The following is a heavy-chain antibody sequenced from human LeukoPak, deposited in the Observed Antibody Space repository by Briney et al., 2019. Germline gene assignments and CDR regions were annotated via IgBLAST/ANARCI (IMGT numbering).Heavy chain of an antibody. CDR3: ARGCSPGTCSPFDY. V-gene: IGHV3-48*02. CDR1: GFTFSTYS. J-gene: IGHJ4*02. Sequence: PGGSLRLSCAASGFTFSTYSMNWVRQAPGKGRGWVSYISSSISTVYYADSVRGRFTISRDNAKNSLYLQMNSLRDEDTAVYYCARGCSPGTCSPFDYWGQGTLVTVSS. CDR2: ISSSISTV. D-gene: IGHD2-15*01.